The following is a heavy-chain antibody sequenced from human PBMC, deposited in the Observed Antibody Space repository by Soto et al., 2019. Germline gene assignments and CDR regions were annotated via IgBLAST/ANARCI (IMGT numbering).Heavy chain of an antibody. D-gene: IGHD3-16*01. Sequence: QVQLVQSGAEVKKPGASVKVSCKASGYTFTSYDINWVRQATGQGLEWMGWMNPNSANTGYAQKFQGRVTMTRNTCISTADVELSRLRSEDTAVYYSGREGVRGMDVWGQGTTVTVSS. J-gene: IGHJ6*02. V-gene: IGHV1-8*01. CDR3: GREGVRGMDV. CDR1: GYTFTSYD. CDR2: MNPNSANT.